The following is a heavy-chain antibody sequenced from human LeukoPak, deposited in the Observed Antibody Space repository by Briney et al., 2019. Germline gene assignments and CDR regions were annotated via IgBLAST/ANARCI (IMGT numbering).Heavy chain of an antibody. CDR2: IYTSGST. V-gene: IGHV4-4*07. J-gene: IGHJ4*02. CDR1: GDSSKNYY. CDR3: ARVLRWGFDY. D-gene: IGHD4-23*01. Sequence: SETLSLTCTVSGDSSKNYYWSWIRQPAGKGLEWIGRIYTSGSTNYNPSLKSRVTMSVDTSKNQFSLKLSSVTAADTAVYYCARVLRWGFDYWGQGTLVTVSS.